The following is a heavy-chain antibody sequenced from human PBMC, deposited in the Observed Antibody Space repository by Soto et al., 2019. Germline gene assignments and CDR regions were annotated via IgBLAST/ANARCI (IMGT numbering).Heavy chain of an antibody. D-gene: IGHD2-2*01. CDR2: INPNSGGT. CDR3: AREYRDIVVVPAAMAVDYYYMDV. Sequence: ASVKVSCKASGYTFTGYYMHWVRQAPGQGLEWMGWINPNSGGTNYAQKFPGWVTMTRDTSISTAYMELSRLRSDDTAVYYCAREYRDIVVVPAAMAVDYYYMDVWGKGTTVTVSS. J-gene: IGHJ6*03. CDR1: GYTFTGYY. V-gene: IGHV1-2*04.